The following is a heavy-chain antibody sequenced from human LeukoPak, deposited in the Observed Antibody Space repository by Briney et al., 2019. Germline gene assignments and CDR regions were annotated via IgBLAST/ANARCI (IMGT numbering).Heavy chain of an antibody. Sequence: SETLSLTCTVSGGSISSYYWSWIRQPPGNGLEWIGYIYYSGSTNYNPSLKSRVTISVDTSKNHFSLKLNSVTAADTAVYYCARAYYSDSNAPYYFDYWGQGTLVTVSS. V-gene: IGHV4-59*08. D-gene: IGHD3-22*01. CDR1: GGSISSYY. J-gene: IGHJ4*02. CDR3: ARAYYSDSNAPYYFDY. CDR2: IYYSGST.